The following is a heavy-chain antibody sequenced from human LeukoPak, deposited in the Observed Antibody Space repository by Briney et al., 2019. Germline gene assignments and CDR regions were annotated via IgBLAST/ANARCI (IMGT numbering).Heavy chain of an antibody. CDR2: MNPNSGNT. D-gene: IGHD4-23*01. CDR3: ARDLNYGGNGDFDY. J-gene: IGHJ4*02. CDR1: GYTFTSYD. V-gene: IGHV1-8*01. Sequence: ASVKVSCKASGYTFTSYDINWVRQATGQGLEWMGWMNPNSGNTGYAQKFQGRVTMTRNTSISTAYMELSSLRSEDTAVYYCARDLNYGGNGDFDYWGQGTLVTVSS.